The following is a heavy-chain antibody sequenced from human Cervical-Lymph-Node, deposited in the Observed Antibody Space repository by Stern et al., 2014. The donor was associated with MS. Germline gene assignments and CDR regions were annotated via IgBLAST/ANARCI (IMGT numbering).Heavy chain of an antibody. CDR3: ARGPYYYDSSGSVFFDY. Sequence: QMQLVQSGAEVKKPGASVKVSCKASGYTFTSYYMHWVRQAPGQGLEWMGIINPSGGSTSYAQKFQGRVTMTRDTSTSTVYMELSSLRSEDTAVYYCARGPYYYDSSGSVFFDYWGQGTLVTVSS. J-gene: IGHJ4*02. CDR1: GYTFTSYY. D-gene: IGHD3-22*01. CDR2: INPSGGST. V-gene: IGHV1-46*03.